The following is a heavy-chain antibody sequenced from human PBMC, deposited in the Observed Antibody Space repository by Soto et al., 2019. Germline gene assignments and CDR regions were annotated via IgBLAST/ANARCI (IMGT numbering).Heavy chain of an antibody. J-gene: IGHJ5*02. V-gene: IGHV4-4*03. D-gene: IGHD3-9*01. CDR1: GLSLSSSNR. CDR3: ARVTVDYDIAWFDP. CDR2: NDHSGST. Sequence: PETLSLTCGVFGLSLSSSNRWSWVRQPRGKGLELRWENDHSGSTNYKPSLKSRVTISADKSKNQSSLKLRSVTAADTAVYYCARVTVDYDIAWFDPWGQGTLVTVSS.